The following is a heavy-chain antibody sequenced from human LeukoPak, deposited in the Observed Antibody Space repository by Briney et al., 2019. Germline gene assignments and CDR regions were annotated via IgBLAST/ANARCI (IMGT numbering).Heavy chain of an antibody. CDR1: GFTFSSYG. CDR3: ARVESGYWYFDL. J-gene: IGHJ2*01. V-gene: IGHV3-30*02. CDR2: IRYDGSNK. D-gene: IGHD6-25*01. Sequence: PGGSLRLSCAASGFTFSSYGMHWVRQAPGKGLEWVAFIRYDGSNKYYADSVKGRFTISRDNSKNTLYLQMNSLRAEDTAVYYCARVESGYWYFDLWGRGTLVTVSS.